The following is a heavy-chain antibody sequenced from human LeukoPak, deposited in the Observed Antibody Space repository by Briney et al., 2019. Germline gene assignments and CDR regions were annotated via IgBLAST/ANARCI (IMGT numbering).Heavy chain of an antibody. V-gene: IGHV3-64D*06. Sequence: GGSLRLSCSASGFTFESYAMHWVRQAPRKGLQFASAISSIGGSTYYADSVKGRFTISRDNSKNTLYLQMSSLRAEDTAVYYCVKSARGVDYWGQGTLVTVSS. CDR1: GFTFESYA. J-gene: IGHJ4*02. D-gene: IGHD3-16*01. CDR3: VKSARGVDY. CDR2: ISSIGGST.